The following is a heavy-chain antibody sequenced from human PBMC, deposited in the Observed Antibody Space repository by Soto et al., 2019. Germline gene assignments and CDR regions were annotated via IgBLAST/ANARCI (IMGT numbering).Heavy chain of an antibody. Sequence: HVELVQSGADVKKPGASVTISCKASGYTFTDYALHWVRQAPGQRLEWMGWMNAGVGNTLYSQKIQGRITITRDTSASTAYMELNSLKSEDTAIYYCSRDTGYTFGSLNYWGPGTLFTVSS. CDR2: MNAGVGNT. V-gene: IGHV1-3*01. D-gene: IGHD5-18*01. J-gene: IGHJ4*02. CDR1: GYTFTDYA. CDR3: SRDTGYTFGSLNY.